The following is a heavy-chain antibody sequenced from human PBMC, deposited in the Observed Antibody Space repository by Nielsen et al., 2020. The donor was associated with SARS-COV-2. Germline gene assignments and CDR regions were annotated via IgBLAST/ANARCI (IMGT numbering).Heavy chain of an antibody. J-gene: IGHJ4*02. CDR2: IKSKAEGGIL. D-gene: IGHD3/OR15-3a*01. V-gene: IGHV3-15*01. CDR3: AKEDWHFDY. Sequence: GGSLRLSCAASGFTFKNAWMTWVRQAPGRGPEWLGRIKSKAEGGILDYAASVKGRISISRDDSTTTLYLQMNSLRAEDTAVYYCAKEDWHFDYWGQGTLVTVSS. CDR1: GFTFKNAW.